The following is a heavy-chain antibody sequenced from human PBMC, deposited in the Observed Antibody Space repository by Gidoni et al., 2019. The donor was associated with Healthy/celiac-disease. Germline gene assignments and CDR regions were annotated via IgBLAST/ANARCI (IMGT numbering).Heavy chain of an antibody. D-gene: IGHD3-16*01. CDR3: ARDFGFWGDYYYYGMDV. Sequence: QVQLVQSGAEVKKPGASVKVSCKASGYTFTSYYMHWVRQAPGQGLEWMGIINPSGGSTSYAQKFQGRVTMTRDTSTSTVYMELSSLRSEDTAVYYCARDFGFWGDYYYYGMDVWGQGTTVTVSS. CDR1: GYTFTSYY. J-gene: IGHJ6*02. CDR2: INPSGGST. V-gene: IGHV1-46*01.